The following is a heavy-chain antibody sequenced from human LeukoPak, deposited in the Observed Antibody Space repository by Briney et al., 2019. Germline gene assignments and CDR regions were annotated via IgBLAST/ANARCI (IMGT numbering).Heavy chain of an antibody. J-gene: IGHJ5*02. CDR3: ARAPPYYYGSGSYYDVGWFDP. D-gene: IGHD3-10*01. Sequence: SETLSLTCAVSGGSISSGGSSWSWIRQPPGKGLEWIGYIYHSGSTYYNPSLKSRVTISVDRSKNQFSLKLSSVTAADTAVYYCARAPPYYYGSGSYYDVGWFDPWGQGTLVTVSS. CDR2: IYHSGST. CDR1: GGSISSGGSS. V-gene: IGHV4-30-2*01.